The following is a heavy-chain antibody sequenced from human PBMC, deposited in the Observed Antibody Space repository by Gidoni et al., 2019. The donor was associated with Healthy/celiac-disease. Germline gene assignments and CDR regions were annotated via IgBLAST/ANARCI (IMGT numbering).Heavy chain of an antibody. CDR3: ATRYGDYVWGGDWYFDL. V-gene: IGHV3-48*02. CDR1: GFTFSTSS. J-gene: IGHJ2*01. Sequence: EVQLVESGGGLVQPGGSLRLSCAASGFTFSTSSMNWVRQAPGKGLEWVSYISSSSSTIYYADSVKGRFTISRDNAKNSLYLQMNSLRDEDTAVYYCATRYGDYVWGGDWYFDLWGRGTLVTVSA. D-gene: IGHD4-17*01. CDR2: ISSSSSTI.